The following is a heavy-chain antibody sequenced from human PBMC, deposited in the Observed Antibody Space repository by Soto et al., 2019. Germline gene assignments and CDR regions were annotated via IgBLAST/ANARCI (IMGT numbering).Heavy chain of an antibody. J-gene: IGHJ6*03. D-gene: IGHD3-10*01. CDR1: GGTFSSYA. V-gene: IGHV1-18*01. CDR3: ARITDGSGTLISRAYYYYYMDV. CDR2: IIPINGTA. Sequence: ASVKVSCKASGGTFSSYAISWVRQAPGQGLEWMGWIIPINGTANYAQKLQGRVTMTTDTSTSTAYMELRSLRSDDTAVYYCARITDGSGTLISRAYYYYYMDVWGKGTTVTVSS.